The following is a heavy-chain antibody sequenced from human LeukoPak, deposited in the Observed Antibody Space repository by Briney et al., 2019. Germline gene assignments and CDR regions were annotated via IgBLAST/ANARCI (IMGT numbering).Heavy chain of an antibody. CDR1: GFTFSSYS. V-gene: IGHV3-48*01. Sequence: GGSLRLSCAASGFTFSSYSMNWVRQAPGKGLEWVSYISSSRSTIYYADSVKGRFTISRDNAKNSLYLQMNSLRAEDTVVYYCARAGRRYCSGGSCLDFDYWGQGTLVTVSS. J-gene: IGHJ4*02. CDR3: ARAGRRYCSGGSCLDFDY. D-gene: IGHD2-15*01. CDR2: ISSSRSTI.